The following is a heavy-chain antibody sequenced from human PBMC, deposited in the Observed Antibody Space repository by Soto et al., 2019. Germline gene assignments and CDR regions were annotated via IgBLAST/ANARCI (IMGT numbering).Heavy chain of an antibody. J-gene: IGHJ6*02. CDR3: ARVFCISTSCYDWYYYGMDV. CDR1: GFTFSDYY. CDR2: ISRSGSTI. D-gene: IGHD2-2*01. Sequence: QVQLVESGGGLVKPGGSLRLSCAASGFTFSDYYMSWIRQAPGKGLEWVSYISRSGSTIYNADSVKGRFTISRDNAKNSLFLQMNSRRAEDTAVYCCARVFCISTSCYDWYYYGMDVWGQGTTVTVSS. V-gene: IGHV3-11*01.